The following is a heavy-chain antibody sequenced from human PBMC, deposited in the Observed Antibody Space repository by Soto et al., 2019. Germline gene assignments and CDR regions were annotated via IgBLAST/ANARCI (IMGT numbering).Heavy chain of an antibody. J-gene: IGHJ5*02. D-gene: IGHD2-8*01. CDR1: GGSISSSSYY. CDR2: IYYSVST. V-gene: IGHV4-39*01. Sequence: SETLSLTCTVPGGSISSSSYYWGWIRQPPGKGLEWIGSIYYSVSTYYNPSLKSRVTISVDTSKNQFSLKLSSVTAADTAVYYCARRGNGDNWFDPWGQGTLVTVSS. CDR3: ARRGNGDNWFDP.